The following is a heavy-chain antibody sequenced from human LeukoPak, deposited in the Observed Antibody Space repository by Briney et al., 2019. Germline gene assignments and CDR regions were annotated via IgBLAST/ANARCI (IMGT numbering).Heavy chain of an antibody. CDR3: ASAGWYSSSSHTHFDY. CDR1: GFTFSSYG. J-gene: IGHJ4*02. V-gene: IGHV3-33*01. D-gene: IGHD6-13*01. CDR2: IWYDGSNK. Sequence: SGGSLRLSCAASGFTFSSYGMHWVRQAPGKGLEWVAVIWYDGSNKYYADSVKGRFTISRDNSKNTLYLQMNSLRAEDTAVYYCASAGWYSSSSHTHFDYWGQGTLVTVSS.